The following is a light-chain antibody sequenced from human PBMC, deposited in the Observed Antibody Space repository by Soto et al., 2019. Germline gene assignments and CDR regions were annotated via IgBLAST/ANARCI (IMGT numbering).Light chain of an antibody. CDR1: QSINGNY. J-gene: IGKJ5*01. CDR2: DAS. CDR3: QQRSPWPSIT. V-gene: IGKV3-11*01. Sequence: EIVLTQSPGTLALSPGAVSTLSCSPSQSINGNYLHWYQQKPGQAPRLLIYDASNRATGIPARFSGSGSGTDFTLTISSLEPEDFAVYYCQQRSPWPSITFGQGTRLEIK.